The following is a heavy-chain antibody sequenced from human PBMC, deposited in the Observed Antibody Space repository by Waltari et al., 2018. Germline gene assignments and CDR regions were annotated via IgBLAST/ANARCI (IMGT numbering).Heavy chain of an antibody. CDR1: GVSITSTRHY. V-gene: IGHV4-39*01. Sequence: QVQVQESGPGLVKPSETLSLTCSVPGVSITSTRHYWGWIRQPPGQGLEWIGTLSYSGVTYSSPSLRSRVTISGDTSKNQLSLTLGSVTAADTAVYYCATYIGASVGTAAFDVWGQGTTVTVSS. J-gene: IGHJ3*01. D-gene: IGHD5-12*01. CDR3: ATYIGASVGTAAFDV. CDR2: LSYSGVT.